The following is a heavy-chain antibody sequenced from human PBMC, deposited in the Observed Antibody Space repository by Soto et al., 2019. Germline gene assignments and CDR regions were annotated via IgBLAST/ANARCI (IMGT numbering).Heavy chain of an antibody. CDR1: GYSFTSYW. Sequence: GESLKISCKGSGYSFTSYWISWVRQMPGKGLEWMGRIDPSDSYTNYSPSFQGHVTISADKSISTAYLQWSSLKASDTAMYYCARLAGGATDPYYYYGMDVWGQGTTVTVSS. J-gene: IGHJ6*02. CDR2: IDPSDSYT. V-gene: IGHV5-10-1*01. CDR3: ARLAGGATDPYYYYGMDV. D-gene: IGHD1-26*01.